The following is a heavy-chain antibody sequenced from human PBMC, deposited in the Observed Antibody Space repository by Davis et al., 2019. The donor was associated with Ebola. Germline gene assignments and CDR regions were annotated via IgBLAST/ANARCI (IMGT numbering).Heavy chain of an antibody. D-gene: IGHD1-26*01. J-gene: IGHJ4*02. CDR1: GYTFTSYY. CDR3: ASPGPVGGSYLHY. V-gene: IGHV1-46*01. Sequence: AASVKVSCKASGYTFTSYYMHWVRQAPGQGLEWMGIINPSGGSTSYAQKFQGRVTMTRDTSTSTVYMELSSLRSEDTAAYYCASPGPVGGSYLHYWGQGTLVTVSS. CDR2: INPSGGST.